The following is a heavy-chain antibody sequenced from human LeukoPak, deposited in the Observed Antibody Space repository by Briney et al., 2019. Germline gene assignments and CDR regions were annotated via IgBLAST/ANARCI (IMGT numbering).Heavy chain of an antibody. D-gene: IGHD1-26*01. J-gene: IGHJ4*02. CDR1: GGSISSGSYY. CDR2: IYTSGST. Sequence: SETLSLTCTVSGGSISSGSYYWSWIRQPAGKGLEWIGRIYTSGSTNYNPSLKSRVTISVDTSKNQFSLKLSSVTAADTAVYYCARDRGSYGFDYWGQGTLVTVSS. CDR3: ARDRGSYGFDY. V-gene: IGHV4-61*02.